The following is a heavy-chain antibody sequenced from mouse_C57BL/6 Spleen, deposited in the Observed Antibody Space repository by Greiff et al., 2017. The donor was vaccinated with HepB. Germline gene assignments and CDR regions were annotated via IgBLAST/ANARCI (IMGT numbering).Heavy chain of an antibody. CDR2: IYPGDGDT. CDR3: ARRYDYDGNYFDY. J-gene: IGHJ1*03. V-gene: IGHV1-80*01. D-gene: IGHD2-4*01. Sequence: VQLQESGAELVKPGASVKISCKASGYAFSSYWMNWVKQRPGKGLEWIGQIYPGDGDTNYNGKFKGKATLTADKSSSTAYMQLSSLTSEDSAVYFCARRYDYDGNYFDYWGTGTTVTVSS. CDR1: GYAFSSYW.